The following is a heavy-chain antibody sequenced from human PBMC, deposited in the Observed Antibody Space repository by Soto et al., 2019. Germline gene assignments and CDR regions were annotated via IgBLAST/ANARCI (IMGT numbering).Heavy chain of an antibody. CDR2: IYYSGST. V-gene: IGHV4-59*08. J-gene: IGHJ4*02. CDR1: GGSISSYY. Sequence: SETLSLTCTVSGGSISSYYWSWIRQPPGKGLEWIGYIYYSGSTNYNPSLKSRVTISVDTSKNQFSLKLSSVTAADTAVYYCARHSYSRDYGDNEYYFDYWGQGTLVTVSS. CDR3: ARHSYSRDYGDNEYYFDY. D-gene: IGHD4-17*01.